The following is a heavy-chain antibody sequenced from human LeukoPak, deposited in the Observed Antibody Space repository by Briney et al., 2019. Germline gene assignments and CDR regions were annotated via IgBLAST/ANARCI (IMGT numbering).Heavy chain of an antibody. J-gene: IGHJ6*02. V-gene: IGHV1-2*02. CDR1: GYTFTGYY. CDR2: INPNSGGT. Sequence: ASVKVSCKASGYTFTGYYMHWVRQAPGQGLEWMGWINPNSGGTNYAQKFQGRDTMTRDTSISTAYMELSRLRSDDTAVYYCARDLAVAAAGPGYYYYGMDVWGQGTTVTVSS. CDR3: ARDLAVAAAGPGYYYYGMDV. D-gene: IGHD6-13*01.